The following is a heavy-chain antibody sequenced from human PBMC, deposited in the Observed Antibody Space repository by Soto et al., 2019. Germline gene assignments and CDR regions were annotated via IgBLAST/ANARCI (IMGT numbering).Heavy chain of an antibody. CDR2: INSDGSST. CDR3: ARGEVRGVIKSHYYYYGMDV. V-gene: IGHV3-74*01. Sequence: VGSLRLSCAASGFTFSSYWMHWVRQAPGKGLVWVSRINSDGSSTSYADSVKGRFTISRDNAKNTLYLQMNSLRAEDTAVYYCARGEVRGVIKSHYYYYGMDVWGQGTTVTVSS. D-gene: IGHD3-10*01. J-gene: IGHJ6*02. CDR1: GFTFSSYW.